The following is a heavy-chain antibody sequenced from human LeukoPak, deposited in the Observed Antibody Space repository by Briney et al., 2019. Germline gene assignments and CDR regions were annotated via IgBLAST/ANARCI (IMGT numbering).Heavy chain of an antibody. CDR2: INPSGGST. J-gene: IGHJ4*02. CDR3: ARTAGRTFDY. CDR1: GYTFTSYF. Sequence: ASVKVSCKASGYTFTSYFMHWVRQAPAQGLQWMGIINPSGGSTSYAQKFQGRVTMTRDTSTSTVYMELSSPRSEDTAVCYCARTAGRTFDYWGQGTLVTVSS. D-gene: IGHD6-6*01. V-gene: IGHV1-46*01.